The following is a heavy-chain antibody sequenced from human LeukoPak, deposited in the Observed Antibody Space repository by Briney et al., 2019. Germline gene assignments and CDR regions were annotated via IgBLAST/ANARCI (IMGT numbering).Heavy chain of an antibody. CDR3: AKSNGYGLVEI. Sequence: SETLSLTCTVSGGSISTSNYYWGWIRQPPGKGLEWIGNIFYSGSTYYSPSLKSRVTISLDTSRNQFSLKLTSVTAADTAVYYCAKSNGYGLVEIWGQGTMVTVSS. D-gene: IGHD3-10*01. CDR1: GGSISTSNYY. V-gene: IGHV4-39*07. J-gene: IGHJ3*02. CDR2: IFYSGST.